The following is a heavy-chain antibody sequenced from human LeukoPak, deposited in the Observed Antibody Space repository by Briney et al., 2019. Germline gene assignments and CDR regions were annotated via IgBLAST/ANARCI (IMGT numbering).Heavy chain of an antibody. Sequence: PGGSLRLSCAASGFTFSSYSMNWVRQAPGKGLEWVSSISSSSSYIYYADSVKGRVTISRHNAKNSLYLQMNSLRAEDTAVYYCARNSGSPTYYFDYWGQGTLVTVSS. CDR3: ARNSGSPTYYFDY. D-gene: IGHD1-26*01. J-gene: IGHJ4*02. CDR1: GFTFSSYS. CDR2: ISSSSSYI. V-gene: IGHV3-21*01.